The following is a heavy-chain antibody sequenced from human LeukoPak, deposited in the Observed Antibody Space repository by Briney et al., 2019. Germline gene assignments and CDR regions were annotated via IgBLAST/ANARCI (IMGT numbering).Heavy chain of an antibody. V-gene: IGHV4-30-4*01. Sequence: SETLSLTCTVSGGSISSGDDYWSWIRQPPGKGLKWIGYIYYSGSTYYNPSLKSRVTISVDTSKNQFSLKLSSVTAADTAVYYCARARVYCSGGSCYGYYYYGMDVWGQGTTVTVSS. D-gene: IGHD2-15*01. CDR3: ARARVYCSGGSCYGYYYYGMDV. CDR1: GGSISSGDDY. CDR2: IYYSGST. J-gene: IGHJ6*02.